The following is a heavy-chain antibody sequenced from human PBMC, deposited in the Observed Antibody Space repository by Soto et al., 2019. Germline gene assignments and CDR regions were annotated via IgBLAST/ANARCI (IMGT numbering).Heavy chain of an antibody. CDR3: ARDLSSDSTGFRGYDL. CDR2: FIPIFVSA. J-gene: IGHJ4*02. CDR1: GGTVSSYA. D-gene: IGHD3-22*01. Sequence: QVHLVQSGAEVKKPGSSVKVSCKASGGTVSSYAITWVRQAPGKGLEWMGVFIPIFVSAHYAQKFQGRVTITADESTSTAYMELSGLSSEDTAIYYCARDLSSDSTGFRGYDLWGQGTLVTVSS. V-gene: IGHV1-69*01.